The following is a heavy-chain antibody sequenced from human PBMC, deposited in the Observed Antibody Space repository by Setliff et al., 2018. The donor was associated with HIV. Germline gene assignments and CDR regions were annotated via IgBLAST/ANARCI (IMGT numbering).Heavy chain of an antibody. Sequence: SETLSLTCAVSGDSVSNDNYYWGWIRQPPGKGLEWIGSFHYGGTPNYNPSLRGRVDISVDTSKNHFSLRLTFVTAADTAAYYCASPSDYYENSGLDYWGQGKLVTVSS. CDR2: FHYGGTP. D-gene: IGHD3-22*01. V-gene: IGHV4-39*02. J-gene: IGHJ4*02. CDR3: ASPSDYYENSGLDY. CDR1: GDSVSNDNYY.